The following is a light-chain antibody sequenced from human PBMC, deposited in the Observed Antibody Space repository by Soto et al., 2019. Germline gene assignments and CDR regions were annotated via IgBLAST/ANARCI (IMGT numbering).Light chain of an antibody. V-gene: IGKV1-5*01. J-gene: IGKJ1*01. CDR1: QSISSW. CDR2: DAS. Sequence: DIQMTPSPSTLSASVVYRVTITCLASQSISSWLAWYQQKPGKAPKLLIYDASSLESGVPSRFSGSGSGTEFTLTISSLQPDDFATYYCQKYNSYPVTCGQGTKVDIK. CDR3: QKYNSYPVT.